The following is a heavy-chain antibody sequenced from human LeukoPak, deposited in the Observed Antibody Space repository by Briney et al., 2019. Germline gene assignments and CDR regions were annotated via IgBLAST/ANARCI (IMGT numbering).Heavy chain of an antibody. V-gene: IGHV4-38-2*01. CDR1: GPSSTSVYY. Sequence: PSETLSLTCAVSGPSSTSVYYWAWIRQPPGKGLEWIGSIFQSGNTYYKASLKSRVTLSMDTSNKDFSLRLASVTATDTAIYYCASGNYGEYFDYWGHGTRVIVSS. CDR3: ASGNYGEYFDY. J-gene: IGHJ4*01. CDR2: IFQSGNT. D-gene: IGHD4-17*01.